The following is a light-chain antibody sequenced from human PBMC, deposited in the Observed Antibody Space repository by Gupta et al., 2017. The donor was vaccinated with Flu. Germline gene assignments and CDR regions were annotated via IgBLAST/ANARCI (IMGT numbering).Light chain of an antibody. CDR2: VAS. CDR3: KQCLRTPRT. Sequence: DIQLTQSPLSLSAAIGDRVTITVPASETIYSYLNWYQQKPGKAPKLLIYVASNLQSGVPSRFSGSGSGTDFTLTITRLEAEDVASYFCKQCLRTPRTFGRGTKVEIK. J-gene: IGKJ1*01. V-gene: IGKV1-39*01. CDR1: ETIYSY.